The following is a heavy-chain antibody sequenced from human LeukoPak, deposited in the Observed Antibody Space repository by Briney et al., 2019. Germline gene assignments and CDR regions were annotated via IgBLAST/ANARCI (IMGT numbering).Heavy chain of an antibody. V-gene: IGHV3-21*01. Sequence: GGSLRLSCAASGFTFSSYSMNWVRQAPGKGLEWVSSISSSSSYIYYADSVKGRFTISRDNAKNSLYLQMNSLRAEDTAVYYCARHGRLLEWVVDVWGQGTTVTVSS. J-gene: IGHJ6*02. D-gene: IGHD3-3*01. CDR2: ISSSSSYI. CDR1: GFTFSSYS. CDR3: ARHGRLLEWVVDV.